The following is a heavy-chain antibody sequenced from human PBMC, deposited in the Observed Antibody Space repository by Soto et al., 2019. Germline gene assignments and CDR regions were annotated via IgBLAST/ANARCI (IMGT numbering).Heavy chain of an antibody. CDR2: IYYSGST. J-gene: IGHJ5*02. CDR3: ARDDQLGGWCDP. CDR1: GGSISSSSYY. V-gene: IGHV4-39*02. Sequence: SETLSLTCTVSGGSISSSSYYWGWIRQPPGKGLEWIGSIYYSGSTYYNPSLKSRVTISVDTSKNQFSLKLSSVTAADTAVYYCARDDQLGGWCDPWGQGTLVTVSS. D-gene: IGHD6-13*01.